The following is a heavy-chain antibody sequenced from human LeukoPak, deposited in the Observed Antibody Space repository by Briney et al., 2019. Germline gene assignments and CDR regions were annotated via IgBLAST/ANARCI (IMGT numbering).Heavy chain of an antibody. D-gene: IGHD4-11*01. V-gene: IGHV1-8*03. Sequence: GASVKVSCKASGYTFTSYDINWVRQAPGQGLEWMGWMNPNSGNTGYAQKFQGRVTITRNTSISTAYMEVSSLRSEDTAVYYCARAPSWGTTGYSYYYMDVWGKGTTVTVSS. CDR1: GYTFTSYD. CDR2: MNPNSGNT. J-gene: IGHJ6*03. CDR3: ARAPSWGTTGYSYYYMDV.